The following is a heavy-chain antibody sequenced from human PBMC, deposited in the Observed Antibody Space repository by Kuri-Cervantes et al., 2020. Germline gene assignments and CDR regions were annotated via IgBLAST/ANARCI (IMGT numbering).Heavy chain of an antibody. CDR3: AKPRGYDILTGYYLMSFDY. D-gene: IGHD3-9*01. Sequence: LSLTCAASGFTFSSYAMSWVRQAPGKGLEWVSAISGSGGSTYYADSVKGRFTISRDNSKNTLYLQMNSLRAEDTAVYYCAKPRGYDILTGYYLMSFDYWGQGTLVTGSS. V-gene: IGHV3-23*01. CDR1: GFTFSSYA. J-gene: IGHJ4*02. CDR2: ISGSGGST.